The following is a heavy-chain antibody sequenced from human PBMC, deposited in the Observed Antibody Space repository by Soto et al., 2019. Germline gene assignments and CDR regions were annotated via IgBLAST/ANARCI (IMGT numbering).Heavy chain of an antibody. V-gene: IGHV3-23*01. Sequence: GGSLRLSCAASGFTFSSYAMSWVRQAPGKGLEWVSAISGSGGSTYYADSVKGRFTISRDNSKNTLYLQMNSLRAEDTAVYYSAKDKYYDSSGYKPVAVFDYWGQGTLVTVSS. CDR2: ISGSGGST. CDR3: AKDKYYDSSGYKPVAVFDY. D-gene: IGHD3-22*01. CDR1: GFTFSSYA. J-gene: IGHJ4*02.